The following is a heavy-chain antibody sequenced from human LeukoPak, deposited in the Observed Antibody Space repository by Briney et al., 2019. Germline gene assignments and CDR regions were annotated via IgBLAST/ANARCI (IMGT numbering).Heavy chain of an antibody. CDR1: GGSISSSSYY. CDR3: ARGLSGSASGYFDY. Sequence: PSETLSLTCTVSGGSISSSSYYWGWIRQPPGKGLEWIGSIYFSGSTYYNPSLKSRVTISVDTSKNQFSLKLSSVTAADTAVYYCARGLSGSASGYFDYWGQGTLVTVSS. D-gene: IGHD1-26*01. V-gene: IGHV4-39*07. J-gene: IGHJ4*02. CDR2: IYFSGST.